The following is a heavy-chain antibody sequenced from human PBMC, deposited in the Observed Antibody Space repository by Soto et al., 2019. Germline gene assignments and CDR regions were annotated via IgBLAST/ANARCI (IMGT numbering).Heavy chain of an antibody. Sequence: QIQLVQSGGDVKTPGASVKVSCTTSRYTFTSHGIAWVRQAPGQVLEWMGWISTFNWKTDYAQKFQGRVTMTADTLTSTVHMELRSLRSDDTAVYYCARLLTEGATFREDAFDLWGPGTKVTVSS. CDR2: ISTFNWKT. CDR1: RYTFTSHG. V-gene: IGHV1-18*01. CDR3: ARLLTEGATFREDAFDL. D-gene: IGHD3-9*01. J-gene: IGHJ3*01.